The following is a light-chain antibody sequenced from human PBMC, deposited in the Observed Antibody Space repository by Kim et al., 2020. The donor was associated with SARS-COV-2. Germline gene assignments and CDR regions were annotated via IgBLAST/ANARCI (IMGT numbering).Light chain of an antibody. CDR1: NIGNKN. J-gene: IGLJ2*01. Sequence: SYELTQPLSVSVALGQTARITCGGNNIGNKNVHWYQQKPGQAPILVIYRDTNRLSGIPERFSGSNSGNTATLTISRAQAGDESDYYCQVWDSSIGVFGGG. V-gene: IGLV3-9*01. CDR2: RDT. CDR3: QVWDSSIGV.